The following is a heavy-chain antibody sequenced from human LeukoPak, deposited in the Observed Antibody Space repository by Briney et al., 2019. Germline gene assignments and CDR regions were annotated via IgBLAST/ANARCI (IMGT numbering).Heavy chain of an antibody. CDR2: ISSSGSTI. CDR1: GFTFSDYY. D-gene: IGHD1-1*01. Sequence: PGGSLRLSCAASGFTFSDYYMSWIRQAPGKGLEWVSYISSSGSTIYYADSVKGRFTISRDNAKNSLYLQMNSLRAEDTAVYYCARDRIVQLERQDAFDIWGQGTMVTVSS. J-gene: IGHJ3*02. CDR3: ARDRIVQLERQDAFDI. V-gene: IGHV3-11*01.